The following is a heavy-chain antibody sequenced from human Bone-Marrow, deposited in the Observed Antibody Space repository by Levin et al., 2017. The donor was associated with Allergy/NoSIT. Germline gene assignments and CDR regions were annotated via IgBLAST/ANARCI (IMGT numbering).Heavy chain of an antibody. J-gene: IGHJ3*02. CDR1: GGSINSY. CDR3: ARAGLEDAFDI. CDR2: ISYSGST. Sequence: SQTLSLTCTVSGGSINSYWNWIRQPPGKGLEWIGYISYSGSTNYNPSLNSRVTISLDTSKNQFSLKVTSVTAADTAGYYCARAGLEDAFDIWGQGTMVTVSS. V-gene: IGHV4-59*01.